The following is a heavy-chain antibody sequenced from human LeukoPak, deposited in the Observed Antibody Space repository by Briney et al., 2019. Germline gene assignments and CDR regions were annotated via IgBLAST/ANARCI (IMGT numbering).Heavy chain of an antibody. Sequence: ASVKVSCKASGYTFTGYYMHWVRQAPGQGLEWMGWINPNSGGTNYAQKFQGRVTMTRDTSISTAYMELSRLRSDDTAVYYCARGAIGYCSSTSCPHDAFDIWGQGTMVAVSS. J-gene: IGHJ3*02. D-gene: IGHD2-2*01. CDR2: INPNSGGT. CDR1: GYTFTGYY. V-gene: IGHV1-2*02. CDR3: ARGAIGYCSSTSCPHDAFDI.